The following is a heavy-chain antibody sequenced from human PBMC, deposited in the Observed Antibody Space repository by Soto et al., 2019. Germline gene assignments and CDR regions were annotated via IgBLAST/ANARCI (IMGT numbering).Heavy chain of an antibody. J-gene: IGHJ4*02. CDR2: INPRDGST. V-gene: IGHV1-46*01. CDR3: ARGSGVVTAVLAY. CDR1: GFTFTDYY. D-gene: IGHD2-21*02. Sequence: QVQLVQSGAEGKKPGASVKVSCKASGFTFTDYYMHWVRQAPGQGLEWMAMINPRDGSTTYAQKFQGRVNVTRDTSSRIVYMEVTTLRFDDTAVYYCARGSGVVTAVLAYWGQGNLITVSS.